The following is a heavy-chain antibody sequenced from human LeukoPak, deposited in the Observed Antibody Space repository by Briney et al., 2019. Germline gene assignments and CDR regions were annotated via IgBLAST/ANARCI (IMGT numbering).Heavy chain of an antibody. D-gene: IGHD6-19*01. Sequence: GASVKVSCKASGGTFSSYAISWVRQAPGQGLEWMGRIIPILGIANYAQKFQGRVTITADKSTSTAYMELSSLRSEDTAVYYCARHEIAVAGPEYWGQGTLVTVSS. CDR2: IIPILGIA. V-gene: IGHV1-69*04. CDR3: ARHEIAVAGPEY. CDR1: GGTFSSYA. J-gene: IGHJ4*02.